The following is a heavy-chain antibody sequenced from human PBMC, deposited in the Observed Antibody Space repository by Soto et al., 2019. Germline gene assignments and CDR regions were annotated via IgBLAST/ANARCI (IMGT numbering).Heavy chain of an antibody. D-gene: IGHD1-26*01. CDR2: ISSSSSYI. CDR1: GFTFSSYS. J-gene: IGHJ6*02. CDR3: ARDSVIVGATTHYYYGVDV. V-gene: IGHV3-21*01. Sequence: EVQLLESGGGLVKPGGSLRLSCAASGFTFSSYSMNWVRQAPGKGLEWVSSISSSSSYIYYADSVKGRFTISRDNAKNSLYLQMNSLRAEDTAVYYCARDSVIVGATTHYYYGVDVWGQGTTVTVSS.